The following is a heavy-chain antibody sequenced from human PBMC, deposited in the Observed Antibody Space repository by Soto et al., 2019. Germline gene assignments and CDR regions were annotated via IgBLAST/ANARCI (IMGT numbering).Heavy chain of an antibody. Sequence: GECLKISCKGSGYSLTNNWIHWVRQMPGKGLEWMGRIDPRDSYTKYGPSFQGHVTISADKSISTAYLQWSSLKASDTAIYYCARHGTGDDVTVFSTAPPFAHWGQGALVTVSS. CDR3: ARHGTGDDVTVFSTAPPFAH. CDR2: IDPRDSYT. J-gene: IGHJ4*02. V-gene: IGHV5-10-1*01. CDR1: GYSLTNNW. D-gene: IGHD2-21*02.